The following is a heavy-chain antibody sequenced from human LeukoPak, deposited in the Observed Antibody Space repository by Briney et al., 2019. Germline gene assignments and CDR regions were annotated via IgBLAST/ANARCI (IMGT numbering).Heavy chain of an antibody. J-gene: IGHJ4*02. Sequence: GGSLRLSCAASGFTFSSYAMSWVRQAPGKGLEWVSAISGSGGSTYYADSVKGRFTISRDNSKNMLYLQMNSLRAEDTAVYYCARDGYNRNTFDYWGQGTLVTVSS. D-gene: IGHD5-24*01. CDR3: ARDGYNRNTFDY. CDR1: GFTFSSYA. CDR2: ISGSGGST. V-gene: IGHV3-23*01.